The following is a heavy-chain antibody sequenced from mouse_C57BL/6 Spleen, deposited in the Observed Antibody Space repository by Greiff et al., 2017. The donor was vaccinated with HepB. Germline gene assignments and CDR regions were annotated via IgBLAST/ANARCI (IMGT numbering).Heavy chain of an antibody. D-gene: IGHD2-3*01. CDR3: ARGDGYYVHFDV. J-gene: IGHJ1*03. Sequence: QVQLQQPGAELVRPGSSVKLSCKASGYTFTSYWMHWVKQRPIQGLEWIGNIDPSDSETHYNQKFKDKATLTVDNSSSTADMQLSSLTSEDSAVYDSARGDGYYVHFDVWGTGTTVTVSS. CDR2: IDPSDSET. V-gene: IGHV1-52*01. CDR1: GYTFTSYW.